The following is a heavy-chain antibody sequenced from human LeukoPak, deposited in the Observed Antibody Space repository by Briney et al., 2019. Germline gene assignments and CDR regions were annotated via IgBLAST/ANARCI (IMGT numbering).Heavy chain of an antibody. CDR2: ISGSGGST. CDR1: GFTFSSYA. Sequence: GGSLRLSCAASGFTFSSYAMSWVRQAPGKGLEWVSAISGSGGSTYYADSVKGRFTISRDNSKNTLYLQMNSLRAQDTAVYYCAKDLHPGLLWSDFDYWGQGTLDTVSS. D-gene: IGHD3-10*01. V-gene: IGHV3-23*01. J-gene: IGHJ4*02. CDR3: AKDLHPGLLWSDFDY.